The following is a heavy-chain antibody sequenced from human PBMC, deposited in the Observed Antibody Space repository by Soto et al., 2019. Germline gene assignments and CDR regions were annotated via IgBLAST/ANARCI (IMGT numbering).Heavy chain of an antibody. CDR2: VYATGTS. J-gene: IGHJ5*02. CDR3: VRDGSKTLRDCFDP. Sequence: SATLSLTCIVAAGSMSKFYWSLIRTPAGKGLEWMGRVYATGTSDYNPSLRSRIAMSVDISKKTFSLRLRSVTAADTGVYYCVRDGSKTLRDCFDPWGQGILATVSS. V-gene: IGHV4-4*07. D-gene: IGHD4-17*01. CDR1: AGSMSKFY.